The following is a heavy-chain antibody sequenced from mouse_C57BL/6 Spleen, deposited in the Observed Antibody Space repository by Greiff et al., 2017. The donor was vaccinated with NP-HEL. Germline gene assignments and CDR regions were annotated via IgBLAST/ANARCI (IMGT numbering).Heavy chain of an antibody. J-gene: IGHJ2*01. D-gene: IGHD1-1*01. CDR2: IRNKANGYTT. Sequence: EVQLVESGGGLVQPGGSLSLSCAASGFTFTDYYMSWVRQPPGKALEWLGFIRNKANGYTTEYSASVKGQFTISRDNSQSILYLQMNALRAEDSAAYYCARSYGHFDDWGQGTTLTVSS. CDR3: ARSYGHFDD. CDR1: GFTFTDYY. V-gene: IGHV7-3*01.